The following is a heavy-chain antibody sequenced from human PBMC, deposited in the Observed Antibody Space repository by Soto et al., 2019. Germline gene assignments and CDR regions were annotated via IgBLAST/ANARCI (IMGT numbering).Heavy chain of an antibody. CDR3: AILHVVLWFGELFGWFDP. CDR1: GGSISSRNYY. Sequence: SETLSLTCTVSGGSISSRNYYWGWIRQPPGKGLEWIGSLYYSGSTYYNTSLKSRVTKSVDTSKKQVSLKLSSVTAADTAVYYFAILHVVLWFGELFGWFDPWGQGTLVTVSS. V-gene: IGHV4-39*01. J-gene: IGHJ5*02. CDR2: LYYSGST. D-gene: IGHD3-10*01.